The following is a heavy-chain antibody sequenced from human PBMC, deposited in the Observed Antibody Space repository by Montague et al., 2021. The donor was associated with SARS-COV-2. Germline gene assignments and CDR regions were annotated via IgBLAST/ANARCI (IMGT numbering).Heavy chain of an antibody. V-gene: IGHV4-59*13. CDR3: ARTEYNWNDWFDP. CDR2: IFHSGIT. Sequence: SETLSLTCSVSGGSISSNYWCWIRKSQGQGLEWIGNIFHSGITDYNPYLTSRVTISLDMSKYQFYLQLNPATAADSAVYYCARTEYNWNDWFDPWGQGTLVTVSS. D-gene: IGHD1-20*01. CDR1: GGSISSNY. J-gene: IGHJ5*02.